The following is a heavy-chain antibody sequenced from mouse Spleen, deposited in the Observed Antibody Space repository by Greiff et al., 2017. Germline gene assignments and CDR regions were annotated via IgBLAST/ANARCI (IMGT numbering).Heavy chain of an antibody. CDR2: INPSTGGT. CDR3: ARKDGNYLGY. V-gene: IGHV1-42*01. CDR1: GYSFTGYY. Sequence: EVKLQESGPELVKPGASVKISCKASGYSFTGYYMNWVKQSPEKSLEWIGEINPSTGGTTYNQKFKAKATLTVDKSSSTAYMQLKSLTSEDSAVYYCARKDGNYLGYWGQGTTLTVSS. J-gene: IGHJ2*01. D-gene: IGHD2-1*01.